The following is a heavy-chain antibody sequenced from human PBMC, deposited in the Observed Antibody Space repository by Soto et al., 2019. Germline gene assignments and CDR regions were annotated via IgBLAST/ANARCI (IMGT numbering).Heavy chain of an antibody. D-gene: IGHD4-17*01. V-gene: IGHV3-23*01. J-gene: IGHJ6*03. CDR2: ISGSGGST. Sequence: GGSLRLSCAASGFTFSSYAMSWVRQAPGKGLEWVSAISGSGGSTYYADSVKGRFTISRDNSKNTLYLQMNSLRAEDTAVYYCAKKDGDYVAYYYYMDVWGKGTTVTVSS. CDR1: GFTFSSYA. CDR3: AKKDGDYVAYYYYMDV.